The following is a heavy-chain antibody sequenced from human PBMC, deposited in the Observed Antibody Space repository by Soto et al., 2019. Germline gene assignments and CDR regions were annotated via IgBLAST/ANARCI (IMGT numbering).Heavy chain of an antibody. CDR2: ISSSSSYI. CDR1: GFTFSSYS. CDR3: ARFGVGIAAAGMGVDY. D-gene: IGHD6-13*01. V-gene: IGHV3-21*01. J-gene: IGHJ4*02. Sequence: GGSLRLSCAASGFTFSSYSMNWVRQAPGKGLEWVSSISSSSSYIYYADSVKGRFTISRDNAKNSLYLQMNSLRAEDTAVYYCARFGVGIAAAGMGVDYWGQGTLVTVSS.